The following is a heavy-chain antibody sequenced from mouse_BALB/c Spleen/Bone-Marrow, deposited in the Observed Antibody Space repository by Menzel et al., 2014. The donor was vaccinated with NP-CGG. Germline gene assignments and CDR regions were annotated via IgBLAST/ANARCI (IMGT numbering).Heavy chain of an antibody. Sequence: VQLQQSGAELMKPGASVKISCKATGYTFSTYWIEWVKQRPGHGLEWIGEILPGSGTTNYNEKFKGKATFTADTSSNTAYMQRSSLTSEDSAVYYCARLMTTGGFAYWGQGTLVTVSA. J-gene: IGHJ3*01. CDR1: GYTFSTYW. V-gene: IGHV1-9*01. CDR3: ARLMTTGGFAY. D-gene: IGHD2-4*01. CDR2: ILPGSGTT.